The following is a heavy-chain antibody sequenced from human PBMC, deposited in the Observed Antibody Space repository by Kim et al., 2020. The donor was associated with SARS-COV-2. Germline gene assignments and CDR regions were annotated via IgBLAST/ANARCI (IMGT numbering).Heavy chain of an antibody. CDR3: AKRALGYCSGGSCYWGFDP. D-gene: IGHD2-15*01. CDR2: IFYSGST. V-gene: IGHV4-59*08. J-gene: IGHJ5*02. Sequence: SETLSLTCTVSGGSISRYYWGWIRQPPGRGLEWIGYIFYSGSTNYNPSLKSRVTISVDTSKNQFSLKLSSVTAADTAVYYCAKRALGYCSGGSCYWGFDPWGQGTLVTVSS. CDR1: GGSISRYY.